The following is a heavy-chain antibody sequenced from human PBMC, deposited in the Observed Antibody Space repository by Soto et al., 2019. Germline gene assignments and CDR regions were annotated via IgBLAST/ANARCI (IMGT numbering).Heavy chain of an antibody. D-gene: IGHD5-18*01. CDR1: GFTFSSYG. CDR3: AKAKIQLWLRLDY. V-gene: IGHV3-30*18. J-gene: IGHJ4*02. CDR2: ISYDGSNK. Sequence: GGSLRLSCAASGFTFSSYGMHWVRQAPGKGLEWVAVISYDGSNKYYADSVKGRFTISRDNSKNTLYLQMNSLRAEDTAVYYCAKAKIQLWLRLDYWGQGTLVTVSS.